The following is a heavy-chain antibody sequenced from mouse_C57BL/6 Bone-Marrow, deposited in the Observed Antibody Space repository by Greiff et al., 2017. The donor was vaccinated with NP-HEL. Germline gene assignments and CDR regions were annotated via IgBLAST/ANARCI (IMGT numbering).Heavy chain of an antibody. CDR1: GYTFTSYW. D-gene: IGHD1-1*01. Sequence: QVQLKQPGAELVRPGSSVKLSCKASGYTFTSYWMHWVKQRPIQGLEWIGNIDPSDSETHYNQKFKDKATLTVDKSSSTAYMQLSSLTSEDSAVYYCARGITTVVGFDYWGQGTTLTVSS. J-gene: IGHJ2*01. CDR2: IDPSDSET. V-gene: IGHV1-52*01. CDR3: ARGITTVVGFDY.